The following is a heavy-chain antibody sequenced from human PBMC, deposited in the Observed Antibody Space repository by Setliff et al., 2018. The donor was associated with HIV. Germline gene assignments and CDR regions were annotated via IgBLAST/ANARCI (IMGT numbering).Heavy chain of an antibody. D-gene: IGHD6-13*01. CDR1: GYTFINYW. J-gene: IGHJ5*02. V-gene: IGHV5-10-1*01. Sequence: GESLKISCQTSGYTFINYWITWVRQVPGTGLEWLGRIDPTDSHTNYSPSFQGHVTISADKSISTAYLQWSSLKASDTAMYYCARPGVSTAAGTGGWFDPWGQGTLVTVSS. CDR2: IDPTDSHT. CDR3: ARPGVSTAAGTGGWFDP.